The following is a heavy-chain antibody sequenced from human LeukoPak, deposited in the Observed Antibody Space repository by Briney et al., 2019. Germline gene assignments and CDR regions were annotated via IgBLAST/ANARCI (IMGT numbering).Heavy chain of an antibody. CDR2: ISGDGGST. D-gene: IGHD6-19*01. CDR1: GFIVDDYA. Sequence: PVGSLILSCAASGFIVDDYAMYWVRQAPGKGLEWVSLISGDGGSTYYADSVKGRFTISRDNSKNSLFLQMNSLRTEDTALYYCAKDILSEQWHDAFDIWGQGTMVTVSS. V-gene: IGHV3-43*02. J-gene: IGHJ3*02. CDR3: AKDILSEQWHDAFDI.